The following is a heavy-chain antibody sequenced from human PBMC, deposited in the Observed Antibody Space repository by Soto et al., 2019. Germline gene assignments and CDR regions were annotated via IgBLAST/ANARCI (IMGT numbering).Heavy chain of an antibody. Sequence: ASVKVSSKASGYTFTSYAMHRVRQAPGQRLEWMGWINAGNGNTKYSQKFQGRVTITRDTSASTAYMELSSLRSEDTAVYYCARDRHLLWFGESEYYYGMDVWGQGTTVTV. V-gene: IGHV1-3*01. CDR1: GYTFTSYA. CDR3: ARDRHLLWFGESEYYYGMDV. CDR2: INAGNGNT. D-gene: IGHD3-10*01. J-gene: IGHJ6*02.